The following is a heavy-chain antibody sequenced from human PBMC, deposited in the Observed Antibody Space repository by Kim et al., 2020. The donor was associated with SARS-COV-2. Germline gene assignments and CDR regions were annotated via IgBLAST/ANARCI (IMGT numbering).Heavy chain of an antibody. CDR3: ARDHGANGLDY. Sequence: GGSLRLSCAASGFIFSKHAMHWVRQAPGKGLEWVAVMSYDGSNKYYADSVKGRCTISRDNSRNTLFLQMKSLRAEDTAVYYCARDHGANGLDYWGQGTLVTVSS. V-gene: IGHV3-30*04. J-gene: IGHJ4*02. D-gene: IGHD1-26*01. CDR1: GFIFSKHA. CDR2: MSYDGSNK.